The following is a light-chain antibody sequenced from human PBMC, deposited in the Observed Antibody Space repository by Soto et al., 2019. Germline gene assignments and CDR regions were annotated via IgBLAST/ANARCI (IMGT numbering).Light chain of an antibody. J-gene: IGLJ1*01. CDR3: QSFDNSLRGYV. Sequence: QAVLTQPPSVSGAPGQRITISCTGNSSNIGATYDVHWYQQLPGTAPKLLIYGTINRPSGVPDRFSASKSDTSASLAITGLQAEDEAEYYCQSFDNSLRGYVFGGGTKLTVL. CDR2: GTI. V-gene: IGLV1-40*01. CDR1: SSNIGATYD.